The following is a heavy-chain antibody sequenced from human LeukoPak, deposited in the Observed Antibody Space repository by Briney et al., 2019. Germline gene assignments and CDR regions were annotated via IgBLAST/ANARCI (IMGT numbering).Heavy chain of an antibody. J-gene: IGHJ6*02. Sequence: GGSLRLSCAASGFTFSSYWMHWVRQAPGKGLVWVSRINSDGSSTSYADSAKGRFTISRDNAKNTLYLQMNSLRAEDTAVYYCARVGAVAGAGDYYYYYGMDVWGQGTTVTDSS. CDR2: INSDGSST. CDR1: GFTFSSYW. D-gene: IGHD6-19*01. V-gene: IGHV3-74*01. CDR3: ARVGAVAGAGDYYYYYGMDV.